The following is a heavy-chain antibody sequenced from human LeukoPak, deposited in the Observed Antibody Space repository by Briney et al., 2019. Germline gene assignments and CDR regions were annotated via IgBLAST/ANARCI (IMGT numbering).Heavy chain of an antibody. CDR2: IYYSGST. V-gene: IGHV4-30-4*01. Sequence: SETLSLTCTVSGGSISSGDYYWSWIRQPPGKGLEWIGYIYYSGSTYYNPSLKSRVTISVDTPKNQFSLKLSSVTAADTAVYYCARDLGIRDGYNPKDDYWGQGALVTVSS. CDR3: ARDLGIRDGYNPKDDY. J-gene: IGHJ4*02. D-gene: IGHD5-24*01. CDR1: GGSISSGDYY.